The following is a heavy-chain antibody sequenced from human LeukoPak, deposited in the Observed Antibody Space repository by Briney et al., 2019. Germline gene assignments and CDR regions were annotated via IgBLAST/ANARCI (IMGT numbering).Heavy chain of an antibody. CDR2: IYYSGST. CDR1: GGSISSYY. D-gene: IGHD3-10*01. V-gene: IGHV4-59*12. CDR3: ASGLGMVRGVIITGGFDY. Sequence: SETLSLTCTVSGGSISSYYWSWIRQPPGKGLEWIGYIYYSGSTNYNPSLKSRVTISVDTSKNQFSLKLSSVTAADTAVYYCASGLGMVRGVIITGGFDYWGQGTLVTVSS. J-gene: IGHJ4*02.